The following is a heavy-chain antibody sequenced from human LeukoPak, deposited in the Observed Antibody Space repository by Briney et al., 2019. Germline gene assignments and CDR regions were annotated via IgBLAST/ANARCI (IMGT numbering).Heavy chain of an antibody. CDR2: ISYDGSNK. CDR3: ARDRTDPLWDAFDI. CDR1: RFTFSSYA. V-gene: IGHV3-30-3*01. D-gene: IGHD2/OR15-2a*01. J-gene: IGHJ3*02. Sequence: PGGSLRLSCAASRFTFSSYAMHWVRQAPGKGLEWVAVISYDGSNKYYADSVKGRFTISRDNSKNTLYLQMNSLRAEDTAVYYCARDRTDPLWDAFDIWGQGTMVTVSS.